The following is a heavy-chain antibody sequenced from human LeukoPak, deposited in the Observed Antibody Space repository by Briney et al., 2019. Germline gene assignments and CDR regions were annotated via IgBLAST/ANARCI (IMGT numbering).Heavy chain of an antibody. CDR3: ARDDNYYGSGSYYRSVEY. CDR1: GFTFSSYG. V-gene: IGHV3-33*01. D-gene: IGHD3-10*01. J-gene: IGHJ4*02. CDR2: IWYDGSNK. Sequence: PGGSLRLSCAASGFTFSSYGMHWVRQAPGKGLEWVAVIWYDGSNKYYADSMKGRFTISRDNSKNTLYLQMNSLRAEDTAVYYCARDDNYYGSGSYYRSVEYWGQGTLVTVSS.